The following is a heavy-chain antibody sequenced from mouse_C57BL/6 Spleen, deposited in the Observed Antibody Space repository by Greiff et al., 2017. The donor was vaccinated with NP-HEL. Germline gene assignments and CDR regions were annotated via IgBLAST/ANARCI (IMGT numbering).Heavy chain of an antibody. Sequence: DVQLVESGPGLVKPSQSLSLTCSVTGYSITSGYYWNWIRQFPGNKLEWMGYISYDGSNNYNPSLKNRISITRDTSKNQFFLKLNSVTTEDTATYYCARDGKPLYDGYDYWGQGTTLTVSS. D-gene: IGHD2-3*01. CDR1: GYSITSGYY. J-gene: IGHJ2*01. V-gene: IGHV3-6*01. CDR3: ARDGKPLYDGYDY. CDR2: ISYDGSN.